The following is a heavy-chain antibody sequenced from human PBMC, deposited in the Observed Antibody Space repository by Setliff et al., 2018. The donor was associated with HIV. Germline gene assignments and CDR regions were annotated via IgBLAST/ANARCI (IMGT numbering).Heavy chain of an antibody. Sequence: LSLSCAASGFTFSGSAMHWVRQASGKGLEWVGRIRSKGYGSATAYAASVKGRFTISRDDSKNTAYLQMDSLKTEDTAVYYCTRHSTDPWSLLDYWGQGTLVTVS. D-gene: IGHD1-1*01. J-gene: IGHJ4*02. CDR1: GFTFSGSA. V-gene: IGHV3-73*01. CDR3: TRHSTDPWSLLDY. CDR2: IRSKGYGSAT.